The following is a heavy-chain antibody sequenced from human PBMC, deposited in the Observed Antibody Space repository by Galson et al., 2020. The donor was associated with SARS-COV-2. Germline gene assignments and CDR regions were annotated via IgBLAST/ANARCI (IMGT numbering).Heavy chain of an antibody. D-gene: IGHD2-8*02. CDR1: GFTFSSYA. CDR2: ISYDGSNK. CDR3: ASELLFWSDCMDV. J-gene: IGHJ6*02. Sequence: GESLKISCAASGFTFSSYAMHWVRQAPGKGLEWVAVISYDGSNKYYADSVKGRFTISRDNSKNTLYLQMNSLRAEDTAVYYCASELLFWSDCMDVWGQGTTVTVSS. V-gene: IGHV3-30-3*01.